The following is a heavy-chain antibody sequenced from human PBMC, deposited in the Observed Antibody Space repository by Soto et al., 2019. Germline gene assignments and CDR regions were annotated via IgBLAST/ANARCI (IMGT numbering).Heavy chain of an antibody. V-gene: IGHV3-30-3*01. CDR3: ARDTLAGYSSSWSRGRFDY. CDR1: RFTFSSYA. CDR2: ISYDGSNK. J-gene: IGHJ4*02. D-gene: IGHD6-13*01. Sequence: GGSLRLSCAASRFTFSSYAMHWVRQAPGKGLAWVAVISYDGSNKYYADSVKGRFTISGDNSKNTLYLQMNSLRAEDTAVYYCARDTLAGYSSSWSRGRFDYWGQGTLVTVS.